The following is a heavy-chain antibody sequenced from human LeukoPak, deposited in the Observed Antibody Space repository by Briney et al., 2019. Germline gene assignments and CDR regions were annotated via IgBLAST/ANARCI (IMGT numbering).Heavy chain of an antibody. V-gene: IGHV4-38-2*01. CDR3: RFYYYMDV. J-gene: IGHJ6*03. Sequence: SDTLSLTCAVSNYPITSDYYWVWIRQPPGQGLEWIGQTFHSGIAHYNPSVNCRVTMSVDTSSSQFSVNLNAVTAADTAVYYNRFYYYMDVWGKGTTVTVSS. CDR2: TFHSGIA. CDR1: NYPITSDYY.